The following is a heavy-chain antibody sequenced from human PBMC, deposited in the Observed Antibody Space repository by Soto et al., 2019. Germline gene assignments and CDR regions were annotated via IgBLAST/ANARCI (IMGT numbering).Heavy chain of an antibody. CDR3: ARADSSSSWGRTHYYYGMDV. J-gene: IGHJ6*02. CDR1: GFTFSSYS. Sequence: GGSLRLSCAASGFTFSSYSMNWVRQAPGKGLEWVSSISSSSSYIYYADSVKGRFTISRDNAKNSLYLQMNSLRAEDTAVYYCARADSSSSWGRTHYYYGMDVWGQGTTVTVSS. CDR2: ISSSSSYI. D-gene: IGHD6-6*01. V-gene: IGHV3-21*01.